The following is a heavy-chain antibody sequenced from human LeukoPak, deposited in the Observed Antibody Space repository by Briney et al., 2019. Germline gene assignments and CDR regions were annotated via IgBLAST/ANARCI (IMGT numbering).Heavy chain of an antibody. J-gene: IGHJ4*02. CDR1: GGPISSYL. Sequence: SETLSLTCTVSGGPISSYLWSWVRQPPGKGLEWIGYTHYTGTTNYSPSLKSRVTMSIDTSKNQVSLRLSSVTAADTAVYYCARVKRFGDYLDYWGQGTLVTVSS. D-gene: IGHD5-24*01. CDR2: THYTGTT. CDR3: ARVKRFGDYLDY. V-gene: IGHV4-59*12.